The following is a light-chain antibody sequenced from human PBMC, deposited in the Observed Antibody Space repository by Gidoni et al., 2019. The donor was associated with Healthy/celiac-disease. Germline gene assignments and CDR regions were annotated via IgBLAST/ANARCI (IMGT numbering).Light chain of an antibody. CDR2: KDS. V-gene: IGLV3-25*03. Sequence: SYELPQPPSVSVSPGQTARITCSGDALAKQYAYWYQQKPGQAPILVMYKDSERPSGTPERFSGSSSGTTVTLTISGVQAEDEADYYCQSAVSSTTYGVFGGGTKLTVL. J-gene: IGLJ2*01. CDR3: QSAVSSTTYGV. CDR1: ALAKQY.